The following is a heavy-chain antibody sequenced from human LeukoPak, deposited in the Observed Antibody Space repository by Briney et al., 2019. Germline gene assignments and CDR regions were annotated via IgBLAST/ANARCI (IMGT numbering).Heavy chain of an antibody. CDR3: ARVGHSSSWYFDY. Sequence: TGGSLRLSCAVSGFILNTYWMSWVRQAPGKGLEWVAIIKQDGSETHYVDSVKGRFTISRDNAKNSLYLQMNSLRAEDSAVYYCARVGHSSSWYFDYWGQGTLVTVSS. V-gene: IGHV3-7*01. J-gene: IGHJ4*02. D-gene: IGHD6-13*01. CDR2: IKQDGSET. CDR1: GFILNTYW.